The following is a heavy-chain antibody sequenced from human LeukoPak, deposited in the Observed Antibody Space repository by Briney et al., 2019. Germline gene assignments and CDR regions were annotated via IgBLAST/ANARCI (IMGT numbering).Heavy chain of an antibody. D-gene: IGHD2-2*01. Sequence: GRSLRLSCAASGFTFSSYAMHWVRQAPGKGLEWVAVISYGGSNKYYADSVKGRFTISRDNSKNTLYLQMNSLRVEDTAVYYCVRDPHALDFWGQGTLVTVSS. CDR2: ISYGGSNK. V-gene: IGHV3-30-3*01. J-gene: IGHJ4*02. CDR3: VRDPHALDF. CDR1: GFTFSSYA.